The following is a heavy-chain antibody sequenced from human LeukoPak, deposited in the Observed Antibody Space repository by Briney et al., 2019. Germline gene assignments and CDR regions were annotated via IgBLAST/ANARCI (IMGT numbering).Heavy chain of an antibody. Sequence: GGSLRLSCAASGFTFSKYAMSWVRQAPGKGLEWVSSISRSGESTYHVDSVKGRFTISRDNSKNTLYLQMNSLRAEDTAVYYCAREVPYCGGDCPVDYWGQGTLVTVSS. CDR2: ISRSGEST. J-gene: IGHJ4*02. CDR3: AREVPYCGGDCPVDY. V-gene: IGHV3-23*01. CDR1: GFTFSKYA. D-gene: IGHD2-21*02.